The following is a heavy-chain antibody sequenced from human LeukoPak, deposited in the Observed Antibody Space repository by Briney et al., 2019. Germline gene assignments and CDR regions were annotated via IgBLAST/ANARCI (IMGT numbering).Heavy chain of an antibody. CDR2: ISSSGSTI. V-gene: IGHV3-11*01. D-gene: IGHD3-22*01. Sequence: GGSLRLSCAASGFTFSDYYMSWIRQAPGKGLEWVSYISSSGSTIYYADSVKGRFTISRDNAKNSLYLQMNSLRAEDTALYYCAKDMASSGPLDYWGQGTLVTVSS. CDR3: AKDMASSGPLDY. CDR1: GFTFSDYY. J-gene: IGHJ4*02.